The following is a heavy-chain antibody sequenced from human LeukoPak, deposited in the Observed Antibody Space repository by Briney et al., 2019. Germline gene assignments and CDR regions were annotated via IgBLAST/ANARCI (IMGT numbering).Heavy chain of an antibody. D-gene: IGHD3-22*01. CDR2: IYPGDSDT. Sequence: GESLKISCKGSGYSFTSYWIGWVRQMPGKGLEWMGIIYPGDSDTRYSPSFQGQVTISADTCISTAYLQWCSLTASDTAMYYCARLSLGTMIVVVSGQEALSFDHWGQRTLVTVSS. CDR1: GYSFTSYW. CDR3: ARLSLGTMIVVVSGQEALSFDH. J-gene: IGHJ4*02. V-gene: IGHV5-51*01.